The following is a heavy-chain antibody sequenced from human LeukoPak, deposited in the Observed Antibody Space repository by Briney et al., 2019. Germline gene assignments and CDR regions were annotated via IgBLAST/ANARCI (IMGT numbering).Heavy chain of an antibody. CDR2: INWNGGST. CDR3: ARQNVGGYYYYYYYMDV. D-gene: IGHD3-10*01. CDR1: GFTFDDYG. V-gene: IGHV3-20*04. J-gene: IGHJ6*03. Sequence: RTGGSLRLSCAASGFTFDDYGMSWVRQAPGKGLEWVSGINWNGGSTGYADSVKGRFTISRDNAKNSLYLQMNSLRAEDTALYYCARQNVGGYYYYYYYMDVWGKGTTVTVSS.